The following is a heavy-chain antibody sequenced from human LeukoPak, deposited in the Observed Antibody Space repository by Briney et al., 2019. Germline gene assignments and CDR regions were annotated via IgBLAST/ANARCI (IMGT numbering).Heavy chain of an antibody. V-gene: IGHV3-23*01. CDR3: ANVRAGHYFDY. D-gene: IGHD6-19*01. Sequence: GGSLRLSCAASGFTFSNYAMSWVRQAPGEGLEGVASIIPSGGAYYADSVKRRFTISRDSSKTTLYLQMNSLRAEDTAVYYCANVRAGHYFDYWGQGTLVTVSS. J-gene: IGHJ4*02. CDR1: GFTFSNYA. CDR2: IIPSGGA.